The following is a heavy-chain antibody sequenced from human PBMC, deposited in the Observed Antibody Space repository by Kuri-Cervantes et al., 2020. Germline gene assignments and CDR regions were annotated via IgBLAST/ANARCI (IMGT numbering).Heavy chain of an antibody. CDR2: ISGSSSLR. CDR3: ARRQREGSSSSLDNFDY. Sequence: GESLKISCEGSGFTFSRRTLNWVRQAPGKGLEWLSSISGSSSLRYYSDSVKGRFTISRDNAQNSVYLQLNSLRVDDTAVYYCARRQREGSSSSLDNFDYWGQGTLVTVSS. V-gene: IGHV3-21*01. J-gene: IGHJ4*02. CDR1: GFTFSRRT. D-gene: IGHD6-6*01.